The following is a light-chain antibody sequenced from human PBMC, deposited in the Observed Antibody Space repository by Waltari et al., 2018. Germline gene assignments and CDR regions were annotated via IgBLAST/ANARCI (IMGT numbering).Light chain of an antibody. V-gene: IGKV3-20*01. CDR3: QHYGSSGGT. CDR2: GAS. J-gene: IGKJ2*01. Sequence: EIVLTQSPGTLSLSPGERATLSCRASQRVSSSYLAWYQQKPGQAPRLLIYGASSRATVIPDRFSGSGSGPDFTLTISSLEPEDCAVYYCQHYGSSGGTFGPGTKLEIK. CDR1: QRVSSSY.